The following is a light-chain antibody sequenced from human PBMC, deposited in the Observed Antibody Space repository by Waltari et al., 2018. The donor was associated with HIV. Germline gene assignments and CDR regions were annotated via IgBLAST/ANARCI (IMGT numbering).Light chain of an antibody. CDR1: QSLLHNDGRTY. V-gene: IGKV2D-29*02. Sequence: EIVMTQTPLSLSVTPGQPASMSCKSSQSLLHNDGRTYLYWYLQKPGQSPQLLMYEVSNRFSGVPDRFSGSGSGTDFTLKISRVEAEDVGVYYCMQSIQLPLTFGGGTKVEIK. J-gene: IGKJ4*01. CDR3: MQSIQLPLT. CDR2: EVS.